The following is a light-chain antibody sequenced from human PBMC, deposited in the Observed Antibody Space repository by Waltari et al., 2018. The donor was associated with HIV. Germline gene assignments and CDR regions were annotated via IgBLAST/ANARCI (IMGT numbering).Light chain of an antibody. Sequence: QSVLTQPPSLSGAPGQRVTMSCTGSSSNIGAGYDVHWYQHLPGTAPKLLIYGNSHRPSGVPDRFSGSNSGTSASLAITGLQAEDEADYYCQSYDSSLSDSVFGGGTKLTVL. CDR3: QSYDSSLSDSV. J-gene: IGLJ3*02. V-gene: IGLV1-40*01. CDR2: GNS. CDR1: SSNIGAGYD.